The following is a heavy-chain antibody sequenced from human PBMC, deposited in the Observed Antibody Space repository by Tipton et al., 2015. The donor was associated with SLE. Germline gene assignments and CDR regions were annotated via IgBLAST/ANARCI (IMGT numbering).Heavy chain of an antibody. D-gene: IGHD6-13*01. CDR2: IYHSGST. V-gene: IGHV4-61*01. J-gene: IGHJ1*01. CDR3: ARGRTEQQLVLEYFQL. CDR1: GGSVSSGSYY. Sequence: TLSLTCTVSGGSVSSGSYYWSWIRQPPGKGLEWIGEIYHSGSTNCNPSLKSRVTISVDTSKNQFSLKMRSVTAADTAVYYCARGRTEQQLVLEYFQLWGQGTPVHVSP.